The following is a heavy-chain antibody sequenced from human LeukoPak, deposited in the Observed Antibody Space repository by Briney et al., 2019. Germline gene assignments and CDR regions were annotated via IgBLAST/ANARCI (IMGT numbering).Heavy chain of an antibody. CDR3: ASAPPYYYDSSDYSA. D-gene: IGHD3-22*01. CDR1: GFSFSSYA. V-gene: IGHV3-30*14. Sequence: GGSLRLSCAASGFSFSSYAMHWVRQAPGKGLEWVAVISYDGSNKYYADSVKGRFTISRDNSKNTLYLQMDSLRAEDTAVYYCASAPPYYYDSSDYSAWGQGTLVTVSS. J-gene: IGHJ5*02. CDR2: ISYDGSNK.